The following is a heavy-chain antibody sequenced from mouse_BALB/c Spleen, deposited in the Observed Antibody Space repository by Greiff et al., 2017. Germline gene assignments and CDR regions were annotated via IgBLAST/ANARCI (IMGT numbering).Heavy chain of an antibody. CDR2: IYPGDGDT. CDR3: SARAHYAMDY. V-gene: IGHV1-80*01. J-gene: IGHJ4*01. Sequence: QVQLQQSGAELVRPGSSVKISCKASGYAFSSYWMNWVKQRPGQGLEWIGQIYPGDGDTNYNGKFKGKATLTADKSSSTAYMQLSSLTSEDSAVYFCSARAHYAMDYWGQGTSVTVSS. CDR1: GYAFSSYW. D-gene: IGHD3-1*01.